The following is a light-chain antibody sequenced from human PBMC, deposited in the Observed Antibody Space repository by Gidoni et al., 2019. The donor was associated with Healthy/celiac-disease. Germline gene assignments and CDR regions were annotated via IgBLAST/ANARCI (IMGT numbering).Light chain of an antibody. V-gene: IGLV2-14*01. Sequence: QSALTQPASVSGSPGQSITISCTGTSSDVGGYHYVSWYQQHPGKAPKLMIYEVSNRPSGVPDRFSGSKSGNTASLTISGLQAEDEADYYCSSYTSSSTSFGGGTKLTVL. CDR2: EVS. J-gene: IGLJ2*01. CDR3: SSYTSSSTS. CDR1: SSDVGGYHY.